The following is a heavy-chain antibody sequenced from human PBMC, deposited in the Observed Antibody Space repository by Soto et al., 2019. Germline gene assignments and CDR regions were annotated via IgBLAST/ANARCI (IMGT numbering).Heavy chain of an antibody. CDR3: ARVGRSRYNWNDDFGYYYYYYGMDV. V-gene: IGHV1-8*01. Sequence: ASVKVSCKASGYTFTSYDINWVRQATGQGLEWMGWMNPNSGNTGYAQKFQGRVTMTRNTSISTAYMELSSLRSEDTAVYYCARVGRSRYNWNDDFGYYYYYYGMDVWGQGTTVTVSS. CDR1: GYTFTSYD. CDR2: MNPNSGNT. D-gene: IGHD1-1*01. J-gene: IGHJ6*02.